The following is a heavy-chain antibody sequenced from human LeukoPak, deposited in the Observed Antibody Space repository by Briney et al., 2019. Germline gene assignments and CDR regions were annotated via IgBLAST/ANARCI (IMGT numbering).Heavy chain of an antibody. CDR1: GGSISSDYYY. Sequence: SETLSLTCAVSGGSISSDYYYWSWIRQPPGKGLEWIGYIHHSGNTYYNPSLKSRVTISVDTSKNQFSLKLSSVTAADTAVYYCARHAPNMVRGVTIDYWGQGTLVTVSS. V-gene: IGHV4-30-4*08. J-gene: IGHJ4*02. CDR3: ARHAPNMVRGVTIDY. CDR2: IHHSGNT. D-gene: IGHD3-10*01.